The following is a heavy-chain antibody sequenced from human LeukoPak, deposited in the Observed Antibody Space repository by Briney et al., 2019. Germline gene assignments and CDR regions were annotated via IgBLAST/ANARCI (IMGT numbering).Heavy chain of an antibody. J-gene: IGHJ3*02. Sequence: GGSLRLSCAASGFTFSNYAMHWVRQAPGKGLEYVSAISSNGDSTYYANSVKGRFTISRDNAKNSLYLQMNSLRAEDMALYYCAKDIVRRPTAFDIWGQGTMVTVSS. CDR3: AKDIVRRPTAFDI. D-gene: IGHD2-15*01. V-gene: IGHV3-64*01. CDR1: GFTFSNYA. CDR2: ISSNGDST.